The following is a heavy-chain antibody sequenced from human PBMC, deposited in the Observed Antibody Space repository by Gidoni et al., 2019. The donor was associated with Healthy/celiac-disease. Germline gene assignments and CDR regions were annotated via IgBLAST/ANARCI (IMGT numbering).Heavy chain of an antibody. Sequence: DSDTRYSPSFQGQVTISADKSISTAYLQWSSLKASDTAMYYCASPLWFDSSNGYFDYWGQGTLVTVSS. V-gene: IGHV5-51*01. CDR2: DSDT. D-gene: IGHD3-10*01. CDR3: ASPLWFDSSNGYFDY. J-gene: IGHJ4*02.